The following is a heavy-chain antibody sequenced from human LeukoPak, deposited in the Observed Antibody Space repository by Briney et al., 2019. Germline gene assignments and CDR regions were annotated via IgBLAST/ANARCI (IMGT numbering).Heavy chain of an antibody. J-gene: IGHJ4*02. V-gene: IGHV4-4*07. CDR3: ARENSGSYREFDY. D-gene: IGHD1-26*01. Sequence: PSETLSLTCTVSGGSVSSYYWTWIRQPAGKGLEWIGRIYTSGSTNYNASLKSRGSMSVDTSKNQFSLKLSSVTAADTAVFYCARENSGSYREFDYWGQGTLVTVSS. CDR1: GGSVSSYY. CDR2: IYTSGST.